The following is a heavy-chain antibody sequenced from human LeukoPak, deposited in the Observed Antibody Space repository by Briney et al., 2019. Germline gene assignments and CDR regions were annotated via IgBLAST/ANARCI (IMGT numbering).Heavy chain of an antibody. J-gene: IGHJ4*02. D-gene: IGHD3-16*02. CDR1: GGSFSGYY. V-gene: IGHV4-34*01. CDR3: ARGPMITFGGVIVMRYYFDY. Sequence: SETLSLTCAVYGGSFSGYYWSWIRQPPGKGLEWIGEINHSGSTNYNPSLKSRVTISVDTSKNQFSLKLSYVTAADTAVYYCARGPMITFGGVIVMRYYFDYWGQGTLVTVSS. CDR2: INHSGST.